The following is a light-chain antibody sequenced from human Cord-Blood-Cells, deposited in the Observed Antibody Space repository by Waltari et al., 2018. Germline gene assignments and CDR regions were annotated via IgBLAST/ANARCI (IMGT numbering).Light chain of an antibody. V-gene: IGKV3-15*01. J-gene: IGKJ4*01. CDR1: QSVSSN. Sequence: EMVMTQTPAPLSVPPGERATLSCRASQSVSSNLAWYQQKPGQAPRPPIDGASTRATGIPARFSGSGSGTEFTLTISSRQSEDFAVYYCQQYNSWPPLTFGGGTKVEIK. CDR3: QQYNSWPPLT. CDR2: GAS.